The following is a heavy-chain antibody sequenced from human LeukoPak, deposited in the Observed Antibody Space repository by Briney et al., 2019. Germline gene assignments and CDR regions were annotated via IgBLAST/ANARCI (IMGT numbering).Heavy chain of an antibody. Sequence: GGSLRLSCAASGFTFSSYWMSWVRQAPGKGLEWVANIKQDGSEKYYEDSVKGRFTISRDNAKNSLYLQMNSLRAEDTAVYYCASQISAWYYYDSSGYYSWGQGTLVTVSS. CDR3: ASQISAWYYYDSSGYYS. CDR1: GFTFSSYW. V-gene: IGHV3-7*01. J-gene: IGHJ4*02. CDR2: IKQDGSEK. D-gene: IGHD3-22*01.